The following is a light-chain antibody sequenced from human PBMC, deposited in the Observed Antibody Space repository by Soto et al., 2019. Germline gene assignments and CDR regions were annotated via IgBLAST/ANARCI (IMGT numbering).Light chain of an antibody. CDR3: QQHSHWPPWT. Sequence: EVVLTQSPATLSLSPGERATLSCRASENVRTFVDWYQQKPGQAPRLLMFGASNRATGIPARFSGSGSGTDFTLTISNLEPEDFAVYYCQQHSHWPPWTFXQGTKVDIK. CDR2: GAS. V-gene: IGKV3-11*01. J-gene: IGKJ1*01. CDR1: ENVRTF.